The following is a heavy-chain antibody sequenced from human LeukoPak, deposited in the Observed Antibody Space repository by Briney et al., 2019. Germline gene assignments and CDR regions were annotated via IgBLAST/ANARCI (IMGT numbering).Heavy chain of an antibody. V-gene: IGHV4-59*01. J-gene: IGHJ2*01. Sequence: SETLSLTCTVSGGSISSYYWSWIRQPPGKGLEWIGYIYYSGSTNYNPSLKSRVTISVDTSKNQFSLKLSSVTAADTAVYYCAREWNRYWYFGLWGRGTLVTVSS. CDR2: IYYSGST. D-gene: IGHD1-1*01. CDR3: AREWNRYWYFGL. CDR1: GGSISSYY.